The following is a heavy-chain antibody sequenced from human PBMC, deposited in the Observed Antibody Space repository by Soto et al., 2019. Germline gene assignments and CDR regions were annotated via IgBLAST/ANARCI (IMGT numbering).Heavy chain of an antibody. J-gene: IGHJ4*02. CDR3: ARSVGGSNVNFDY. D-gene: IGHD3-10*01. CDR2: MNPDSGDT. CDR1: GYTFTSYD. V-gene: IGHV1-8*01. Sequence: QVQLVQSGAEVRTRGASVKVSCKASGYTFTSYDINWVRQATGQGPEWMGWMNPDSGDTGYVQNFQGRVTMTRNTAISTAYMELSSLRSEDTAVYYCARSVGGSNVNFDYWGQGTLVTVSS.